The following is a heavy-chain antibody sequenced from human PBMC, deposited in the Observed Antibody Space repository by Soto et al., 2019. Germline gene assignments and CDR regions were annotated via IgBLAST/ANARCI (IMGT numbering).Heavy chain of an antibody. V-gene: IGHV1-69*13. CDR3: ARSRGGYYYYFDY. Sequence: SVKVSCKASVGTFSTCAISWVRQAPGQGLEWMGGIIPIFGTANYAQKFQGRVTITADESTSTAYMELSSLRSEDTAVYYCARSRGGYYYYFDYWGQGTMVTVSS. CDR1: VGTFSTCA. J-gene: IGHJ4*02. D-gene: IGHD3-3*01. CDR2: IIPIFGTA.